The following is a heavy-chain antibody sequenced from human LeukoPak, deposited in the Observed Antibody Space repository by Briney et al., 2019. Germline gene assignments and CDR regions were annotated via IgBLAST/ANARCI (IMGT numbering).Heavy chain of an antibody. D-gene: IGHD3-10*01. J-gene: IGHJ4*02. CDR3: ARAVGGDGSGSL. Sequence: SETLSLTCTVSGGSISSSSYYWGWIRQPPGKGLEWIGSIYYSGSTYYNPSPKSRVTISVDTSKNQFSLKLSSVTAADTAVYYCARAVGGDGSGSLWGPGTLVTVSS. CDR2: IYYSGST. V-gene: IGHV4-39*07. CDR1: GGSISSSSYY.